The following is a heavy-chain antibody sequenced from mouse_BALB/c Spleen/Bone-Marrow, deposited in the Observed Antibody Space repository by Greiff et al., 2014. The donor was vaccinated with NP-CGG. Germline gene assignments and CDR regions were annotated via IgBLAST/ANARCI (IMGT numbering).Heavy chain of an antibody. J-gene: IGHJ2*01. CDR1: GFTFDSYN. Sequence: EVQLAESGGGLVTPGGSLKLSCAASGFTFDSYNMSWVRQTPEKRLEWVATISSGGGNTYYPDSVKGRFTISRDNAKNNLYLQMSSLRSEDTALYYCVRREYDDYFDYWGQGTTLTVSS. CDR3: VRREYDDYFDY. V-gene: IGHV5-9*03. CDR2: ISSGGGNT. D-gene: IGHD2-14*01.